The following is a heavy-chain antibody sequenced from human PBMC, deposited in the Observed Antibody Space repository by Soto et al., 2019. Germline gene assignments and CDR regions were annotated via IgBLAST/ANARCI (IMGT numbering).Heavy chain of an antibody. J-gene: IGHJ4*02. CDR1: GYTFTSYY. CDR3: ASTPKAAAGDYPRTEGIYYFDY. D-gene: IGHD6-13*01. CDR2: INPSGGST. Sequence: QVQLVQSGAEVKKPGASVKVSCKASGYTFTSYYMHWVRQAPGQGLEWMGIINPSGGSTSYAQKCQGRVTMTRDTSTSTVYMELSSLRSEDTAVYYCASTPKAAAGDYPRTEGIYYFDYWGQGTLVTVSS. V-gene: IGHV1-46*03.